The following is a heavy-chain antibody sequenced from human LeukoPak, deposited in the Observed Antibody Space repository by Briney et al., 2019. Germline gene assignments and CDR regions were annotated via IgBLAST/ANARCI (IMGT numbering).Heavy chain of an antibody. Sequence: GGSLRLSCRGSGFIFGDYAMSWVRQAPGKGLEWVGFIRSKAYGGTTEYAASVKGRFTISRDDSKSIAYLQMNSLKAEDTAVYYCTRADYITEGYYYYYGMDVWGQGTTVTVSS. CDR3: TRADYITEGYYYYYGMDV. D-gene: IGHD4/OR15-4a*01. V-gene: IGHV3-49*04. J-gene: IGHJ6*02. CDR1: GFIFGDYA. CDR2: IRSKAYGGTT.